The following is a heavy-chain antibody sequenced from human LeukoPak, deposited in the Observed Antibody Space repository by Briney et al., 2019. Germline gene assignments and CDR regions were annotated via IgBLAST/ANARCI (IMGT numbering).Heavy chain of an antibody. V-gene: IGHV3-64*01. J-gene: IGHJ4*02. Sequence: GGSLRLSCAASGFTFSSYAMHWVRQAPGKGLEYVSAISSNGGSTYYANSVKGRFTISRDNSKNTLYLQMGSLRAEDMAVYYCAKVTGDSYDSSGYYYVGYFDYWGQGTLVTVSS. CDR3: AKVTGDSYDSSGYYYVGYFDY. D-gene: IGHD3-22*01. CDR2: ISSNGGST. CDR1: GFTFSSYA.